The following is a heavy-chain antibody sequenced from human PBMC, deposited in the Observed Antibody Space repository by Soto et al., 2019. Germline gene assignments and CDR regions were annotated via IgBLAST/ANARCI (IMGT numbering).Heavy chain of an antibody. D-gene: IGHD2-15*01. V-gene: IGHV3-23*01. Sequence: EVRLLESGGGLVQPGGSLRLSCAASGFTFSNHAMTWVRQAPGKGLEWVSSISGSGSNTYYADSVKGRFTISRENSKNTLHLQMNSLRVEDTAVYYCAKSSIGYCSGGSCYNWFDPWGQGTLITVSS. J-gene: IGHJ5*02. CDR3: AKSSIGYCSGGSCYNWFDP. CDR2: ISGSGSNT. CDR1: GFTFSNHA.